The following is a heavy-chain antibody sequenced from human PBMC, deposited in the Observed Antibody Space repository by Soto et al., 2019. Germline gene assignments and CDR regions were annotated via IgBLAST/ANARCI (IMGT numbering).Heavy chain of an antibody. V-gene: IGHV3-74*01. D-gene: IGHD3-10*01. J-gene: IGHJ4*02. Sequence: ELQLVESGGDIVQPGGSLRLSCAASGFIFSESWMHWVRQVPGKGLVWVSRISSDGSSTHYAHSVKDRFTISRDNSKNTLYLPMTSLRAEDTGVFYCARGGPEVPMYYTDYWGQGTLGTVSS. CDR2: ISSDGSST. CDR1: GFIFSESW. CDR3: ARGGPEVPMYYTDY.